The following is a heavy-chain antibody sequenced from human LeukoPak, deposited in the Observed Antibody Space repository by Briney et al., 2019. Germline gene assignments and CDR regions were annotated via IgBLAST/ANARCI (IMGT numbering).Heavy chain of an antibody. D-gene: IGHD2-21*02. V-gene: IGHV5-51*01. J-gene: IGHJ4*02. CDR2: IYPGDSDT. CDR1: GYSFTSYW. Sequence: GESLKISCKGSGYSFTSYWIGWVRQLPGKGLEWMGIIYPGDSDTRYSPSFQGQVTISADKSISTAYLQWSSLKASDTAMYYCARAYCGGDCYPPPHFDYWGQGTLVTVSS. CDR3: ARAYCGGDCYPPPHFDY.